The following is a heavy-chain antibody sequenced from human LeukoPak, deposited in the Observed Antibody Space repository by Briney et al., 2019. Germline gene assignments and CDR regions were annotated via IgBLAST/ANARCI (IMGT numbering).Heavy chain of an antibody. J-gene: IGHJ4*02. CDR2: IDRSSSYI. D-gene: IGHD3-22*01. CDR1: GFTFNRYS. Sequence: PGGSLRLSCAASGFTFNRYSMNWVRQAPGKGLEWVSSIDRSSSYIYYADSVRGRFTVSRDNAENSLFLQMNSLRAEDTAVYYCARWSGGITMNLFERRDFDYWGQGTLVTVSS. V-gene: IGHV3-21*03. CDR3: ARWSGGITMNLFERRDFDY.